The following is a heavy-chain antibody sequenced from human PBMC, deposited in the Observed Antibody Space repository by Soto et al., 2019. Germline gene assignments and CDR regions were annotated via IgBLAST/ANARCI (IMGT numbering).Heavy chain of an antibody. D-gene: IGHD2-2*02. V-gene: IGHV1-69*13. CDR2: IIPIFGTA. CDR1: GGTFSSYA. J-gene: IGHJ6*02. CDR3: ARVVVPAAIREYYYYYGMDV. Sequence: SVKVSCKASGGTFSSYAISWVRQAPGQGLEWMGGIIPIFGTANYVQKFQGRVTITADESTSTAYMELSSLRSEDTAVYYCARVVVPAAIREYYYYYGMDVWGQGTTVTVSS.